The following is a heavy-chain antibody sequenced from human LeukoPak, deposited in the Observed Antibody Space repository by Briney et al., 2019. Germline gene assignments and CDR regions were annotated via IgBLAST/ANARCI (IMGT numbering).Heavy chain of an antibody. Sequence: GGSLRLSCAASGFTFSDSWMTWVRQVPGKGLEWVGRIKSKIDGGTTEYAAPVEGRFTISRDDYKTTVYLQMRGLRTEDTALYYCTTASGSFDVWGRGTMVTVSS. J-gene: IGHJ3*01. CDR2: IKSKIDGGTT. CDR1: GFTFSDSW. D-gene: IGHD3-10*01. CDR3: TTASGSFDV. V-gene: IGHV3-15*01.